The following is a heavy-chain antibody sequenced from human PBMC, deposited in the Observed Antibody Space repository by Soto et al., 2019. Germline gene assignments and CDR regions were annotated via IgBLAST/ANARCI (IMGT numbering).Heavy chain of an antibody. CDR2: IKQDGSEK. J-gene: IGHJ5*02. D-gene: IGHD6-13*01. Sequence: GGSLRLSCASSVFTFSSYWMSCVRQSPGKWLEWVANIKQDGSEKYYVDSVKGRFTISRDNAKNSLYLQMNSLRAEDTAVYYCARVPLPYRSSWYSWLDPWGQGNLVTV. V-gene: IGHV3-7*03. CDR1: VFTFSSYW. CDR3: ARVPLPYRSSWYSWLDP.